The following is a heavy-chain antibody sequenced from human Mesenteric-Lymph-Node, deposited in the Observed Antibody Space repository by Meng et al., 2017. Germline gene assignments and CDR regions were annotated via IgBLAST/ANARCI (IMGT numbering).Heavy chain of an antibody. Sequence: SETLSLTCTVSGGSISSYYWSWIRQPPGKGLEWIGYIYYSGSTNYNPSLKSRVTISVDLSKNQFSLKLSSVTAADTAMYYCARHMLRCTSTSCYDRRTPTYGMDVWGLGTTVTVSS. D-gene: IGHD2-2*01. CDR2: IYYSGST. CDR1: GGSISSYY. J-gene: IGHJ6*02. CDR3: ARHMLRCTSTSCYDRRTPTYGMDV. V-gene: IGHV4-59*01.